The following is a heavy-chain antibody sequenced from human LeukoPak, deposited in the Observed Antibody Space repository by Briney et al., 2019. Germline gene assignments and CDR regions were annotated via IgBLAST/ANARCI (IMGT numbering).Heavy chain of an antibody. J-gene: IGHJ4*02. Sequence: PGGSLRLSCAASGFTFSDYYMSWIRQAPGKGLEWVSYISSSGSTIYYADSVKGRFTISRDNAKNSLYLQMNSLRAEDTAVYYWGSSPGEYSGYAPNFNSGGQGPLVTVSS. V-gene: IGHV3-11*01. D-gene: IGHD5-12*01. CDR1: GFTFSDYY. CDR3: GSSPGEYSGYAPNFNS. CDR2: ISSSGSTI.